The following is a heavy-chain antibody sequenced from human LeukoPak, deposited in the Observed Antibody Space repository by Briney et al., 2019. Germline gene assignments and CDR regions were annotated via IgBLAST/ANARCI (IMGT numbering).Heavy chain of an antibody. Sequence: GASVRVSCKASTYTFSDYDITWVRQAPGQGLEWMGWVSKYSGNADYAPKFQGRVSMTTDTSTRTAYMELRSLRPDDTAVYFCAREDDRSFGAYDCWGQGTLVTVSS. V-gene: IGHV1-18*01. CDR2: VSKYSGNA. CDR3: AREDDRSFGAYDC. J-gene: IGHJ4*02. D-gene: IGHD4-17*01. CDR1: TYTFSDYD.